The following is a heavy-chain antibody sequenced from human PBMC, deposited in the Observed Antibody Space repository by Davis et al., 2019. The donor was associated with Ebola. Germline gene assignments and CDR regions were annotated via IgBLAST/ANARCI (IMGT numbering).Heavy chain of an antibody. J-gene: IGHJ5*02. Sequence: MPSETLSLTCTVSGGSISSSSYYWGWIRQPPGKGLEWIGSIYYSGSTYYNPSLKSRVTISVDTSKNQFSLKLSSVTAADTAVYYCARGFLRRITIFGVVIGEGVAFDPWGQGTLVTVSS. V-gene: IGHV4-39*01. D-gene: IGHD3-3*01. CDR2: IYYSGST. CDR1: GGSISSSSYY. CDR3: ARGFLRRITIFGVVIGEGVAFDP.